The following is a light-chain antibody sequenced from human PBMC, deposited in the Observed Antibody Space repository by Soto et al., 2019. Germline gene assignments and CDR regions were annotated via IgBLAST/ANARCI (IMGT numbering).Light chain of an antibody. Sequence: QSALTQPASVSGSPGQSITISCTGTSSDVGGYNYVSWYQQHPGKAPKLIIYEVSNRPSGVSNRFSGSKSGNTASLTISGLQAEDEAEYYCNSYTSKSTGVFGTGTKFTVL. V-gene: IGLV2-14*01. CDR1: SSDVGGYNY. J-gene: IGLJ1*01. CDR2: EVS. CDR3: NSYTSKSTGV.